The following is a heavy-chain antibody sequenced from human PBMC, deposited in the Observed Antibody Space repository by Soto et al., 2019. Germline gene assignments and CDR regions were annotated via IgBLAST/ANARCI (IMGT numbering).Heavy chain of an antibody. CDR2: IYPSVSS. CDR1: GVAISRGYY. D-gene: IGHD1-1*01. CDR3: AREKVGTTFFDN. Sequence: KTXETLSLTCNVSGVAISRGYYWSWVRQSPGKGLEWIGSIYPSVSSYHNPSLETRLTLSIDTSKNQFTLKLASVTAADTALYYCAREKVGTTFFDNWGKGIQVTVSS. J-gene: IGHJ4*02. V-gene: IGHV4-38-2*02.